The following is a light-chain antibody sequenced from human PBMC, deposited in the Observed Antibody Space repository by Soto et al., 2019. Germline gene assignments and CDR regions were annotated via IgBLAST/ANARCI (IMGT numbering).Light chain of an antibody. J-gene: IGKJ1*01. Sequence: DIQMTQSPSTLSASVGDRVTITCRASQSISRWLVWYQQKPGKVPKLLIYEASSLEGGVPSRFSGSGSGTEFTLTISSLQPDDFATYYCQQYNSYSPSFGQGTKVEIK. CDR3: QQYNSYSPS. V-gene: IGKV1-5*03. CDR2: EAS. CDR1: QSISRW.